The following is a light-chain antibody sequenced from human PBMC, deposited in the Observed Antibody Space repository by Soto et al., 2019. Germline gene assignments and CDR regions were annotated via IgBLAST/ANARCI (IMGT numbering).Light chain of an antibody. Sequence: QSALTQPPSASGSPGQSVTISCTGTSSDVGGDNYVSWYQQHPGKAPKLMISEVSKRPSGVPDRFSGSKSGNTASLTVSVLQAEDEADYYCSSFAGNNNFVFGGGTKLPV. CDR2: EVS. CDR1: SSDVGGDNY. V-gene: IGLV2-8*01. CDR3: SSFAGNNNFV. J-gene: IGLJ2*01.